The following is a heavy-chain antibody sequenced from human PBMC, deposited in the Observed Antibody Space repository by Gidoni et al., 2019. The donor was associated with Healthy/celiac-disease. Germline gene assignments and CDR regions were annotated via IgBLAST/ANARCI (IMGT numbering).Heavy chain of an antibody. Sequence: APGQGLEWMGGIIPIFGTANYAQKFQGRVTITADESTSTAYMELSSLRSEDTAVYYCATHYGAAEYYVDYWGQGTLVTVSS. CDR2: IIPIFGTA. D-gene: IGHD4-17*01. V-gene: IGHV1-69*01. J-gene: IGHJ4*02. CDR3: ATHYGAAEYYVDY.